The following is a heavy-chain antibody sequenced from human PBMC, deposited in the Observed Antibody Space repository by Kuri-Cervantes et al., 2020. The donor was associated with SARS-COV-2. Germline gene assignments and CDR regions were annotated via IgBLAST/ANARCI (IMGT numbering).Heavy chain of an antibody. J-gene: IGHJ6*02. D-gene: IGHD6-19*01. Sequence: SCKGSVYSFTSYWISWVRQMPGKGLEWMGRIDPSDSYTNYSPSFQGHVTISADKSISTAYLQWSSLKASDTAMYYCARHKSSGWVQYYGMDVWGQGTTVTVS. CDR2: IDPSDSYT. CDR3: ARHKSSGWVQYYGMDV. V-gene: IGHV5-10-1*01. CDR1: VYSFTSYW.